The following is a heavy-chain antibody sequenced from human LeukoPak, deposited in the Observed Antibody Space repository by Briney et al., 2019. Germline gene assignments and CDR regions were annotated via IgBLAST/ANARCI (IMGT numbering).Heavy chain of an antibody. D-gene: IGHD6-19*01. V-gene: IGHV3-11*01. CDR2: ISGSGSTI. Sequence: YISGSGSTIFYANSVKGRFTISRDNAKNSLYLQMNSLRAEDTAVYYCARDLKAVSATGDWGQGTLVTVSS. J-gene: IGHJ4*02. CDR3: ARDLKAVSATGD.